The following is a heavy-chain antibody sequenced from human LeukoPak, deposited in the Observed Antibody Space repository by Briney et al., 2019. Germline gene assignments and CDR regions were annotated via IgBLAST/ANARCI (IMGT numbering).Heavy chain of an antibody. CDR1: GGSFSGYY. Sequence: SETLSLTCAVYGGSFSGYYWSWIRQPPGKGLGWNGEINHIVSTNYNPSLKSRVTISVDTSKNQFSLKLSSVTDGDTVVYYCATGLGHHDSSGHRTLRTYYFDYWGQGTLVSVSS. CDR2: INHIVST. V-gene: IGHV4-34*01. D-gene: IGHD3-22*01. J-gene: IGHJ4*02. CDR3: ATGLGHHDSSGHRTLRTYYFDY.